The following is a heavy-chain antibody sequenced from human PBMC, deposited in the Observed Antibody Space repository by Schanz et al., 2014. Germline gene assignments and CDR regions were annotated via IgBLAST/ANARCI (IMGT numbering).Heavy chain of an antibody. V-gene: IGHV4-4*02. CDR3: ARDRGRGDLPGDI. D-gene: IGHD4-17*01. Sequence: QVQLQESGPGLVKPSGTLSLTCAVSGASISSSNWWSWVRQPPGKGLEWIGYISYSESTYYNPSLKSRVTISVDTSKNQFSLNLSSATAADTAVYYCARDRGRGDLPGDIWGQGTMVTDSS. CDR1: GASISSSNW. CDR2: ISYSEST. J-gene: IGHJ3*02.